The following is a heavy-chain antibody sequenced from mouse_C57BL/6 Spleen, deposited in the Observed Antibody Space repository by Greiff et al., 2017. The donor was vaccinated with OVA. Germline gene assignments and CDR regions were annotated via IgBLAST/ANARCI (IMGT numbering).Heavy chain of an antibody. CDR3: ARDYYGSSYD. CDR1: GYTFTSYW. CDR2: IHPNSGST. D-gene: IGHD1-1*01. V-gene: IGHV1-64*01. J-gene: IGHJ2*01. Sequence: VKLQQPGAELVKPGASVKLSCKASGYTFTSYWMHWVKQRPGQGLEWIGMIHPNSGSTNYNEKFKSKATLTVDKSSSTAYMQLSSLTSEDSAVYYCARDYYGSSYDWGQGTTLTVSS.